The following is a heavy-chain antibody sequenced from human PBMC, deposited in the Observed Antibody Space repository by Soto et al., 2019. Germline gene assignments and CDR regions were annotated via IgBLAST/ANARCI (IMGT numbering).Heavy chain of an antibody. J-gene: IGHJ4*02. CDR2: IYYNGNT. CDR3: ARHATRSYDY. CDR1: RGSISTYY. Sequence: SETLSLTCTVSRGSISTYYWSWFRQPPGKGLECIGYIYYNGNTNYNPSLKSRVTISVDTSKNQFTLNLNSVTAADTAVYYCARHATRSYDYWGQATLVTVSS. V-gene: IGHV4-59*08.